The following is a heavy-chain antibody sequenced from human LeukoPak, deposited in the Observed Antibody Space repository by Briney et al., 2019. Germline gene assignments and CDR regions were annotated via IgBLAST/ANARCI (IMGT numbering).Heavy chain of an antibody. CDR1: GGSISTYF. Sequence: PSETLSLTCTVSGGSISTYFWSWIRQPPGEGLEWIGYIYYSGWAKFNPSLESRVPMSVDTSKNQFALKLSSVTAADTAVYYWARSYGSGNYFEYWGQGTLVTVSS. J-gene: IGHJ4*02. CDR3: ARSYGSGNYFEY. CDR2: IYYSGWA. D-gene: IGHD3-10*01. V-gene: IGHV4-59*01.